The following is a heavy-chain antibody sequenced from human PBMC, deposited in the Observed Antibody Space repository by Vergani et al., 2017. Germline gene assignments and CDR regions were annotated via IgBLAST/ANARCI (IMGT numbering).Heavy chain of an antibody. CDR2: ISGSGGST. Sequence: VQLVESGGGLVQPGRSLRLSCAASGFTFDDYAMHWVRQAPGKGLEWVSAISGSGGSTYYADSVKGRVTISRDNSKNTLYLQMNSLRAEDTAVYYCAKLGPTGYCSSTSCHPAFDYWGHGTRVTVSS. D-gene: IGHD2-2*01. CDR1: GFTFDDYA. CDR3: AKLGPTGYCSSTSCHPAFDY. J-gene: IGHJ4*01. V-gene: IGHV3-23*04.